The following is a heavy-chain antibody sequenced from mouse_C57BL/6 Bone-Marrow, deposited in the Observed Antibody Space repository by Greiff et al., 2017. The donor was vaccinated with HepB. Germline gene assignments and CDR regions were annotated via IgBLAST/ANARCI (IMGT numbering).Heavy chain of an antibody. CDR2: ISYDGSN. CDR3: ARGGGYDYDFFFAY. V-gene: IGHV3-6*01. Sequence: VQLQQSGPGLVKPSQSLSLTCSVTGYSITSGYYWNWIRQFPGNKLEWMGYISYDGSNNYNPSLKNRISITRDTSKNQFFLQLNSVTTEDTATYDGARGGGYDYDFFFAYWGRGTLVTVSA. J-gene: IGHJ3*01. D-gene: IGHD2-4*01. CDR1: GYSITSGYY.